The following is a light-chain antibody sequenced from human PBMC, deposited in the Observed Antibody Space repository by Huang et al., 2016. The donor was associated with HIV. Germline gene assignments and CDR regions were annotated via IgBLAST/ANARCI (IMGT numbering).Light chain of an antibody. V-gene: IGKV3-15*01. CDR2: GAS. CDR3: QRYNVWPPYT. Sequence: EIVMTQSPVTLSVSPGERATLSCRASQNIDSNLAWYQQKSGQAPRLLIYGASTMATGSPARFSGSGSGTEFTLTISRLQSEDFVVYYCQRYNVWPPYTFGQGTKLEIK. CDR1: QNIDSN. J-gene: IGKJ2*01.